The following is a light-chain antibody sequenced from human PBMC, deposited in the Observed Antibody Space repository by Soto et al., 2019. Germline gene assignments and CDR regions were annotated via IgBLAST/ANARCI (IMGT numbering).Light chain of an antibody. CDR1: SSDVGAYNY. CDR3: CSYTGNFYV. Sequence: QSALTQPPSASGPPGQSVTVSCTGTSSDVGAYNYVSWYQQHPRKAPKLIIYDINNRPSGVPGRFSGSKSGNTASLTVSGLQAEDEADYYCCSYTGNFYVFGTGTKLTVL. V-gene: IGLV2-8*01. CDR2: DIN. J-gene: IGLJ1*01.